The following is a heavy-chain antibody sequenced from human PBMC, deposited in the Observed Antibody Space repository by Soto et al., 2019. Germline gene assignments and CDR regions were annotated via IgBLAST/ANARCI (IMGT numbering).Heavy chain of an antibody. CDR3: ARDYKRAFDI. Sequence: ASVKVSCKASGYTFTNYYMHWVRQAPGQGLEWMGMINPRGGRTTYPQKFQGWVTMTRDTSISTAYMELSRLRSDDTAVYYCARDYKRAFDIWGQGTMVTVSS. J-gene: IGHJ3*02. V-gene: IGHV1-2*04. D-gene: IGHD3-10*01. CDR1: GYTFTNYY. CDR2: INPRGGRT.